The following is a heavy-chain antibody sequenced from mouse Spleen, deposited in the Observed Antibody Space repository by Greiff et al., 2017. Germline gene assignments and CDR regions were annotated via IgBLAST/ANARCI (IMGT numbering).Heavy chain of an antibody. CDR2: INSNGGST. CDR1: GFTFSSYA. V-gene: IGHV5-6-2*01. J-gene: IGHJ3*01. Sequence: EVKLVESGGGLVKPGGSLKLSCAASGFTFSSYAMSWVRQTPEKRLEWVAAINSNGGSTYYPDTVKDRFTISRDNAKNTLYLQMSSLRSEDTALYYCARHDHYYDGSYLAWFAYWGQGTLVTVSA. D-gene: IGHD1-1*01. CDR3: ARHDHYYDGSYLAWFAY.